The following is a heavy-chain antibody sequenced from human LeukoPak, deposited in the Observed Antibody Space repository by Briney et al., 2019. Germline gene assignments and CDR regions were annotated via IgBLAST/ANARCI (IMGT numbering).Heavy chain of an antibody. D-gene: IGHD1-26*01. CDR1: GGSISSYY. CDR2: IYSSGST. CDR3: ARDGRFPPEVLPRYFDY. V-gene: IGHV4-4*07. J-gene: IGHJ4*02. Sequence: PSETLSLTCTVSGGSISSYYWSWIRQPAGKGLEWIGRIYSSGSTTYNPSLKSRVTMSVDTSKNQFSLKLSSVTAADTAVYYCARDGRFPPEVLPRYFDYWGQGTLVTVSS.